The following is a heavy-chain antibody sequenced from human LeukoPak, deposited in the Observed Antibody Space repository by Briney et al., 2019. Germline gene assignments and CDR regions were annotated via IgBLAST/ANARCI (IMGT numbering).Heavy chain of an antibody. D-gene: IGHD6-6*01. CDR2: INPSGGST. Sequence: ASVKVSCKASGYTFTSYYMRWVRQAPGQGLEWMGIINPSGGSTSYAQKFQGRVTMTRDMSTSTVYMELSSLRSEDTAVYYCARVDPGQQLVGDYWGQGTLVTVSS. V-gene: IGHV1-46*01. CDR1: GYTFTSYY. CDR3: ARVDPGQQLVGDY. J-gene: IGHJ4*02.